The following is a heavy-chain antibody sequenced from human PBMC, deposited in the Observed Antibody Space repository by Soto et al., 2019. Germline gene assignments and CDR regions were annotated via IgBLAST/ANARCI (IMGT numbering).Heavy chain of an antibody. Sequence: PSQTLSLTCVVSGDSVSSTTTAWNWIRQSPSTGLEWLGKTYYRSRWYSDYSISVRSRITINPDTSKNQFSLQLNSVTPEDTAVYYCARELYGSGWYVGNWFDPWGQGTLVTVSS. CDR1: GDSVSSTTTA. CDR3: ARELYGSGWYVGNWFDP. D-gene: IGHD6-19*01. CDR2: TYYRSRWYS. V-gene: IGHV6-1*01. J-gene: IGHJ5*02.